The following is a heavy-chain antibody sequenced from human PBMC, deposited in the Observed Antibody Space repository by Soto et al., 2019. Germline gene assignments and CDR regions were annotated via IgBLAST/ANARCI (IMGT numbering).Heavy chain of an antibody. CDR2: IIPIFGTA. J-gene: IGHJ5*02. Sequence: RASVKVSCKVSGGTFSSYAISWVRQAPGQGLEWMGGIIPIFGTANYAQKFQGRVTITADESTSTAYMELSSLRSEDTAVYYCARDRCSGGSCYTIGFDPWGQGTLVTVSS. CDR3: ARDRCSGGSCYTIGFDP. V-gene: IGHV1-69*13. D-gene: IGHD2-15*01. CDR1: GGTFSSYA.